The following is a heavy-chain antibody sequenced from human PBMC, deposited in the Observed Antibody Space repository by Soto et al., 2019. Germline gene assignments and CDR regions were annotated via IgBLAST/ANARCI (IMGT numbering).Heavy chain of an antibody. Sequence: QVQLQESGPGLVKPSETLSLTCTVSGASINDYFWSWIRQPPGKGLEWIGYIFYSGSPNYNPHLKSRVTLSIDTSKNQFSLKLTSVTAADTAVYYCARASSGRFPRVYYYYGMDVWGQGTTVTVSS. J-gene: IGHJ6*02. V-gene: IGHV4-59*01. CDR3: ARASSGRFPRVYYYYGMDV. CDR2: IFYSGSP. D-gene: IGHD1-26*01. CDR1: GASINDYF.